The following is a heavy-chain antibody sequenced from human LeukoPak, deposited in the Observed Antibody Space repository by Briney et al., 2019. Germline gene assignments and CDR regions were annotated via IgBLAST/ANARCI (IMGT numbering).Heavy chain of an antibody. J-gene: IGHJ4*02. D-gene: IGHD3-10*01. Sequence: GSPRLSCAASGFTFSSYAMHWVRQAPGKGLEWVALISYDGVYKYYADSVKGRFTISRDKSKNTLYLQMNSLRTEDTAVYYCAREGYYYGSGGFFDYWGQGSLVTVSS. CDR1: GFTFSSYA. V-gene: IGHV3-30-3*01. CDR3: AREGYYYGSGGFFDY. CDR2: ISYDGVYK.